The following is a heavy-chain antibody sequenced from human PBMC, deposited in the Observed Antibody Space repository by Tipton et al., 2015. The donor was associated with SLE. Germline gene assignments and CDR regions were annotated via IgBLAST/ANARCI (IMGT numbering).Heavy chain of an antibody. CDR1: GGSISSYY. J-gene: IGHJ1*01. D-gene: IGHD1-14*01. V-gene: IGHV4-59*01. Sequence: TLSLTCTVSGGSISSYYWSWIRQPPGKGLEWIGYIYYSGNTNYNPSLKSRVTMSVDTSKNQFSLNLSSVTAADTAVYFCARGAATSNHRAEYFQHWGHGTLVTVSS. CDR3: ARGAATSNHRAEYFQH. CDR2: IYYSGNT.